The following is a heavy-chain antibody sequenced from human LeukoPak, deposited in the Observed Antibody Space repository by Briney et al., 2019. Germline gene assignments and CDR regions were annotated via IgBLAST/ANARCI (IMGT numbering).Heavy chain of an antibody. V-gene: IGHV3-30*02. CDR1: GFTFSSYG. Sequence: PGGSLRLSCAASGFTFSSYGMHWVRQAPGKGLEWVAFIPYDGSNKYHADSVKGRFTISRDNSKNTLYLQMNSLRAEDTAVYYCAKDFRPVQPLSFDIWAKGTMVTVSS. D-gene: IGHD5-18*01. CDR2: IPYDGSNK. J-gene: IGHJ3*02. CDR3: AKDFRPVQPLSFDI.